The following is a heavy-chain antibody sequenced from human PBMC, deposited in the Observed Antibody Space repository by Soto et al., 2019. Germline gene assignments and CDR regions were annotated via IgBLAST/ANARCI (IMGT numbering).Heavy chain of an antibody. D-gene: IGHD2-21*02. J-gene: IGHJ6*02. CDR2: IIPIFGTA. Sequence: QVQLVQSGAEVKKPGSSVKVSCKASGGTFSSYAISWVRQAPGQGLEWMGGIIPIFGTANYAQKFQGRVTITADESTSPAYMELSSLRSEDTAVYYCAREAVVTAKTPSYYYGMAVWGQGTTVTVSS. CDR3: AREAVVTAKTPSYYYGMAV. CDR1: GGTFSSYA. V-gene: IGHV1-69*01.